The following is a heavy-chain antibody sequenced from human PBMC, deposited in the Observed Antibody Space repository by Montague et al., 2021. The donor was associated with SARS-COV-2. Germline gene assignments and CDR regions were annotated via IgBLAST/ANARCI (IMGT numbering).Heavy chain of an antibody. V-gene: IGHV4-39*01. D-gene: IGHD3-22*01. CDR1: GGSISSSSYY. CDR3: ARFPTSFYYDSKAAPATPDAFGN. J-gene: IGHJ3*02. Sequence: SETLSLTCTVSGGSISSSSYYWGWIRQPPGKGLEWIGSIYYSGSTYYNPSLKSRVTISVDTSKNQFSLKLSSVTAADTAVYYCARFPTSFYYDSKAAPATPDAFGNWGQGTMVTASS. CDR2: IYYSGST.